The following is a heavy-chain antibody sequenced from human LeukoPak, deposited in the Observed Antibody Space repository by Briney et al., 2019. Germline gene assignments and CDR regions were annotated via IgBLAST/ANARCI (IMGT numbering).Heavy chain of an antibody. Sequence: ASVKVSCKASGYTFTSYYMHWVRQAPGQGLEWMGIINPSGGSTSYAQKFQGRVTMTRNTSISTAYMELSSLRSEDTAVYYCARGYRMVRGVIIRSWWYYYMDVWGKGTTVTISS. CDR1: GYTFTSYY. CDR3: ARGYRMVRGVIIRSWWYYYMDV. J-gene: IGHJ6*03. V-gene: IGHV1-46*01. CDR2: INPSGGST. D-gene: IGHD3-10*01.